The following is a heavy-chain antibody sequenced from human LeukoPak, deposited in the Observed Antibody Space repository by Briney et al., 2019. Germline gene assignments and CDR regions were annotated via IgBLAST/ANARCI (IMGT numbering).Heavy chain of an antibody. Sequence: SQTLSLTCTVSGGSISSCGYYWSWIRQHPGKGLEWIGYIYYSGSTYYNPSLKSRVNISVDTSKNQLSLKLSSVTAADTAVYYCARDQNQSPHFDYWGQGTLVTVSS. V-gene: IGHV4-31*03. CDR3: ARDQNQSPHFDY. J-gene: IGHJ4*02. CDR1: GGSISSCGYY. D-gene: IGHD1-14*01. CDR2: IYYSGST.